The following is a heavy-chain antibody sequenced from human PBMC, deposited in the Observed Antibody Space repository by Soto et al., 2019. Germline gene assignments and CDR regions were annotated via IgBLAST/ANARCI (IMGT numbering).Heavy chain of an antibody. CDR1: GGSISSSSYY. D-gene: IGHD3-22*01. CDR2: IYYSGST. Sequence: AETLSLTCTLSGGSISSSSYYFVGIGQPPGKGLEWIGSIYYSGSTYYNPSLKSRVTISVDTSKNQFSLKLSSVTAADTAVYYCARVHSDSAYYSDCWGQGTLVTVSS. J-gene: IGHJ4*02. V-gene: IGHV4-39*01. CDR3: ARVHSDSAYYSDC.